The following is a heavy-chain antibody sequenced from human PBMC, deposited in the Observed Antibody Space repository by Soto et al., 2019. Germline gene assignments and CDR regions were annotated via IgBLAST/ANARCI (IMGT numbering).Heavy chain of an antibody. D-gene: IGHD3-10*01. CDR3: ARAPLGSGSYSSDYFDY. J-gene: IGHJ4*02. Sequence: GASVKVSCKASGYIFTNYAMHWVRQAPGQRLEWMGWINAANGNTKYSQKFQGRVTITTDTSASTAYMELSSLRSEDTAVYYCARAPLGSGSYSSDYFDYWGKGTLVTVSS. CDR1: GYIFTNYA. V-gene: IGHV1-3*01. CDR2: INAANGNT.